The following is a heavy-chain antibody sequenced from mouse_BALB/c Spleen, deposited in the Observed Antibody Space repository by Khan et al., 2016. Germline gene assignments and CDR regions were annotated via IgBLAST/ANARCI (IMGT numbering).Heavy chain of an antibody. CDR1: GYTLTNYG. J-gene: IGHJ4*01. CDR2: INTYNGEP. D-gene: IGHD2-1*01. V-gene: IGHV9-3-1*01. Sequence: QIQLVQSGPELKKPGETVKISCKASGYTLTNYGMNWVKQAPGKGLKWMGWINTYNGEPTYADDFTGRFAFSLETSASTAYLQINNLKNEDTATYGCARKPPLLPDYYAMDYWGQGTSVTVSS. CDR3: ARKPPLLPDYYAMDY.